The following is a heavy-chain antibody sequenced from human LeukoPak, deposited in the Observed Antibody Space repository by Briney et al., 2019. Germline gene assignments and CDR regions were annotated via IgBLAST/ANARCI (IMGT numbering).Heavy chain of an antibody. J-gene: IGHJ4*02. CDR3: ARAGAAAVPFDY. V-gene: IGHV4-38-2*02. CDR2: IYHSGST. Sequence: PSETLSLTCTVSGYSISSGYYCGWIRQPPGKGLEWIGSIYHSGSTYYNPSLKSRVTISVDTSKNQFSLKLSSVTAADTAVYYCARAGAAAVPFDYWGQGTLVTVSS. D-gene: IGHD2-2*01. CDR1: GYSISSGYY.